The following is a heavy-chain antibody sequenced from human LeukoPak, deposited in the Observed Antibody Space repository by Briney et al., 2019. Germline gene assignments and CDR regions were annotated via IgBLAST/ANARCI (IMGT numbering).Heavy chain of an antibody. V-gene: IGHV3-21*05. CDR2: INDVSSDI. Sequence: GGSLRLSCAASEFTFSLYAMNWVRQAPGKGLEWVSYINDVSSDIHYADSVKDRFTISRDNAKNTLSLQMNSLRAEDTAVYYCARDTYQPGLIDCWGQGTLVTVSS. J-gene: IGHJ4*02. CDR3: ARDTYQPGLIDC. D-gene: IGHD2-2*01. CDR1: EFTFSLYA.